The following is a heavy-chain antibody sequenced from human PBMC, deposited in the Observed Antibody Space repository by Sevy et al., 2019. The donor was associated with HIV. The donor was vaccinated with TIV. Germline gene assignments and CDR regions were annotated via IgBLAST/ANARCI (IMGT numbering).Heavy chain of an antibody. J-gene: IGHJ5*01. CDR3: AKDRRRGYIFGLDS. CDR2: ISYDGDNK. V-gene: IGHV3-30*18. CDR1: GFPFGSHS. Sequence: GGSLRLSCVGSGFPFGSHSMHWVRQAPGKGLEWVAVISYDGDNKYYADSVKGRFTISRDNSKNTLFLQMNSLRGDDTAVYYCAKDRRRGYIFGLDSWGQGTLVTVSS. D-gene: IGHD3-3*02.